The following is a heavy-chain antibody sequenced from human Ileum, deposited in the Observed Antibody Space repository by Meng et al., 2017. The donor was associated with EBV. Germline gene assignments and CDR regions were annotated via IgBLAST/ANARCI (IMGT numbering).Heavy chain of an antibody. V-gene: IGHV1-18*01. J-gene: IGHJ4*02. CDR2: ISTFNGNT. CDR3: ASNGDEVDY. CDR1: GYTFINNG. Sequence: QVQLVQSGAEVKKPGAAVKGACKASGYTFINNGFSWVRQAPGQGLEWMGWISTFNGNTNYAQKFQGRLTVTTDTSTNTAYMELRNLRSDDTAVCYCASNGDEVDYWGQGTLVTVSS. D-gene: IGHD4-17*01.